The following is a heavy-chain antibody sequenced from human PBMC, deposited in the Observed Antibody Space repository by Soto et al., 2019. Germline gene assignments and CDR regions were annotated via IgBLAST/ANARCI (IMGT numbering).Heavy chain of an antibody. CDR1: GFTFSDYV. D-gene: IGHD3-3*01. CDR2: INTDATYR. J-gene: IGHJ4*02. Sequence: GSLMLSCAVSGFTFSDYVITWILQAPGNGLEWISYINTDATYRKYADSVKCRFTVSRDNAKNSVFLQMNSLRPEDTALYYCGKGDPIFGVVDDWGQGTLVTVSS. CDR3: GKGDPIFGVVDD. V-gene: IGHV3-11*06.